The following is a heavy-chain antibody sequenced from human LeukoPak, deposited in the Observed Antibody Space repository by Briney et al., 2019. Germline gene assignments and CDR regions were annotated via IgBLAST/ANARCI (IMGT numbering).Heavy chain of an antibody. CDR3: ARRLATELYFDY. D-gene: IGHD6-25*01. Sequence: SETLSLTCAVSGGSISSYYWSWIRQSPGKGLEWIGYIYYSGSTNYNPSLKSRVTISVDTSKNQFSLKLSSVTAADTAVYYCARRLATELYFDYWGQGTLVTVSS. J-gene: IGHJ4*02. V-gene: IGHV4-59*08. CDR1: GGSISSYY. CDR2: IYYSGST.